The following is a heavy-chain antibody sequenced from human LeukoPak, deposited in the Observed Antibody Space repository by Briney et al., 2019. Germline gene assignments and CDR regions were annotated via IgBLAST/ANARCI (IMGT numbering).Heavy chain of an antibody. CDR1: GFTFGDYA. CDR3: TRDGTRDGYNYKVNWSDP. J-gene: IGHJ5*02. D-gene: IGHD5-24*01. V-gene: IGHV3-49*04. Sequence: PGRSLRLSCTASGFTFGDYAMSWVRQAPGKGLEWVGFIRSKAYGGTTAYAASVQGSITIARDDSKSIAYLQMNSLKTEDTAVYYCTRDGTRDGYNYKVNWSDPWGQGTLVTVSS. CDR2: IRSKAYGGTT.